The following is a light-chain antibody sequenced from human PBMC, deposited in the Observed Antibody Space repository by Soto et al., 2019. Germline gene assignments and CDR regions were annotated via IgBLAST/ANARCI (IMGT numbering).Light chain of an antibody. V-gene: IGKV1-33*01. Sequence: DLPVTQSPSSLSASVGDRVTITCQASQDISNYLNWYQQKPGKAPKLLICDASNLETGVPSRFSGSGSGTDFTFTISSLQPEDIATYYCQQYGNLPRTFGQGTKLEIK. CDR1: QDISNY. CDR2: DAS. CDR3: QQYGNLPRT. J-gene: IGKJ2*01.